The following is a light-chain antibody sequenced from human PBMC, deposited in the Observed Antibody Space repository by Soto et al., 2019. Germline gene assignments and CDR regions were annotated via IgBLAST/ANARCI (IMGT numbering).Light chain of an antibody. CDR1: QSITNY. CDR2: AAS. J-gene: IGKJ2*01. V-gene: IGKV1-39*01. Sequence: DIQMTQSPSSLSLSVGDRVTITCRASQSITNYLNWYQQKPGKAPKLLVYAASSLQSGVPSRFSANGSGTDFTLTISSLQPEDFASYCCQQSDSYPYTFGQGTKLEIK. CDR3: QQSDSYPYT.